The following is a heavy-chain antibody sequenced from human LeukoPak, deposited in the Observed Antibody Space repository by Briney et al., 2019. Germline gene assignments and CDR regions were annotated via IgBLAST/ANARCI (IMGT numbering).Heavy chain of an antibody. V-gene: IGHV5-51*01. Sequence: GESLKISCKGSGYSFTNYRIGWVRQMPGKGLEWMGTIYPGDSDTRYSPSFQGQVTISVDKSISTAYLQWSSLKTSDTAMYYCARRRTLRLDAFDPWGQGTLVTVSS. D-gene: IGHD5/OR15-5a*01. CDR1: GYSFTNYR. CDR2: IYPGDSDT. CDR3: ARRRTLRLDAFDP. J-gene: IGHJ5*02.